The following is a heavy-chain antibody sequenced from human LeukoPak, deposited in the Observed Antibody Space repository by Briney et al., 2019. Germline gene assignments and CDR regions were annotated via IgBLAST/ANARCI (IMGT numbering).Heavy chain of an antibody. CDR3: ARHSRGSPIDD. J-gene: IGHJ4*02. D-gene: IGHD2-15*01. V-gene: IGHV3-7*01. Sequence: GGSLRLSCVASGFTFNSYWMSWVRQAPEKGLEWLANIRQDGSDKQYVDSVKGRFTISRDNAKKSLYLQMNSLSAEDTAVYYCARHSRGSPIDDWGQGTLVTVSS. CDR1: GFTFNSYW. CDR2: IRQDGSDK.